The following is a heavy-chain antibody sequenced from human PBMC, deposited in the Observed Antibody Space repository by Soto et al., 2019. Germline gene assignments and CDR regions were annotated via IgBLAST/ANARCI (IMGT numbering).Heavy chain of an antibody. CDR2: INAANGNT. D-gene: IGHD3-16*02. V-gene: IGHV1-3*01. J-gene: IGHJ4*02. Sequence: QVQFVQSGAEGEKPGASVKVSCKASGYSFNTYALHWVRQAPGQRLEWMGWINAANGNTKYSQKFQGRVSITRDTSTSTGYMELSGLRSEAAAVYCCTRSAVRPSGGLIGPFNYWGQGTMVTVSP. CDR3: TRSAVRPSGGLIGPFNY. CDR1: GYSFNTYA.